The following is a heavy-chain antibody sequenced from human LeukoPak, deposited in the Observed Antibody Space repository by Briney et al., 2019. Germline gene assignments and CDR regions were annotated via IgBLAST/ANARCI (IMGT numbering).Heavy chain of an antibody. Sequence: SETLSLTCTVSGGSISSYYWSWIRQPPGKGLEWLGYIYYSGSTNYNPSLKSRVTISVDTSKNQFSLKLSSVTAADTAVYYCARFVIGASGFLEWLYDYYYGMDVWGQGTTVTVSS. J-gene: IGHJ6*02. CDR2: IYYSGST. CDR3: ARFVIGASGFLEWLYDYYYGMDV. CDR1: GGSISSYY. V-gene: IGHV4-59*01. D-gene: IGHD3-3*01.